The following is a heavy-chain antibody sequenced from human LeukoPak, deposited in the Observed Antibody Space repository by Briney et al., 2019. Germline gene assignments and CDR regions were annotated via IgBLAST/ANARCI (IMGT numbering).Heavy chain of an antibody. D-gene: IGHD6-19*01. CDR3: AREDQGAVAADY. CDR2: IIPIFGIA. J-gene: IGHJ4*02. CDR1: GGTLSSYA. Sequence: SVKVSCKVSGGTLSSYAISWVRQAPGQGLEWMGRIIPIFGIANYAQKFQGRVTITADKSTSTAYMELSSLRSEDTAVYYCAREDQGAVAADYWGQGTLVTVST. V-gene: IGHV1-69*04.